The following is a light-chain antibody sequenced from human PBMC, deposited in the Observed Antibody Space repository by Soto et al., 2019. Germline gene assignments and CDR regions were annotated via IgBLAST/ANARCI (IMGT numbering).Light chain of an antibody. CDR1: QSVSSSY. J-gene: IGKJ3*01. CDR2: GAS. V-gene: IGKV3-20*01. CDR3: QQYANPTVT. Sequence: EIVLTQSPGTLSLSPGERATLSCRASQSVSSSYLAWYQQKPGQAPRLLIYGASSRATGIPDRFSGSGSGTDFTLTISRLEPEDFAVYYCQQYANPTVTFGPGTKVDI.